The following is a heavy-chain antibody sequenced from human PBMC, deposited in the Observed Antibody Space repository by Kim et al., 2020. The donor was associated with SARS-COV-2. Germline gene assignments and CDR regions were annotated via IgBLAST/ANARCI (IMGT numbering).Heavy chain of an antibody. Sequence: YADSVKGRFTISRDNSKNTLYLQMNSLRAEDTAVYYCAKRERWELFYFDYWGQGTLVTVSS. J-gene: IGHJ4*02. D-gene: IGHD1-26*01. CDR3: AKRERWELFYFDY. V-gene: IGHV3-23*01.